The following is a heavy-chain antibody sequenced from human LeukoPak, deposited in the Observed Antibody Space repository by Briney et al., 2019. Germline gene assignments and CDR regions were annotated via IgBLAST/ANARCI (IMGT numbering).Heavy chain of an antibody. CDR1: GYTFTGYY. V-gene: IGHV1-2*02. J-gene: IGHJ4*02. CDR3: ARVLKYSSSPETIAAAGVDY. D-gene: IGHD6-13*01. CDR2: INPNSGGT. Sequence: ASVKVSCKASGYTFTGYYMHWVRQAPGQGLEWMGWINPNSGGTNYAQKFQGRVTMTRDTSISTAYMELRRLRSDDTAVYYCARVLKYSSSPETIAAAGVDYWGQGTLVTVSS.